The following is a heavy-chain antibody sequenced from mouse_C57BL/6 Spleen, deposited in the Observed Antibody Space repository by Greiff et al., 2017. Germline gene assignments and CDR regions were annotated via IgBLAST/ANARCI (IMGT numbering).Heavy chain of an antibody. CDR1: GFNIKNTY. Sequence: VQLQQSVAELVRPGASVKLSCTASGFNIKNTYMHWVKQRPEQGLEWIGRIDPANGNTKYAPKFQGKATITAATSSNTAYLQLSSLTSEDTAIYYCASLYYTDYYAMDYWGQGTSVTVSS. D-gene: IGHD2-1*01. V-gene: IGHV14-3*01. CDR3: ASLYYTDYYAMDY. CDR2: IDPANGNT. J-gene: IGHJ4*01.